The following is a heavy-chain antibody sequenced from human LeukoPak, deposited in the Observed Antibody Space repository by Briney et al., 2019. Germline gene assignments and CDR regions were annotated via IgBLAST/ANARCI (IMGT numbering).Heavy chain of an antibody. CDR3: AKDSSTSCYKCASDI. CDR2: IWYDGSNK. V-gene: IGHV3-30*02. J-gene: IGHJ3*02. D-gene: IGHD2-2*02. CDR1: GLTFSSYS. Sequence: PGGSLRLSCAASGLTFSSYSMNWVRQAPGKGLEWVAFIWYDGSNKYYADSVKGRITISRDNSKNTLYLQMNSLRAEDTAVYYCAKDSSTSCYKCASDIWGQGTMVTVSS.